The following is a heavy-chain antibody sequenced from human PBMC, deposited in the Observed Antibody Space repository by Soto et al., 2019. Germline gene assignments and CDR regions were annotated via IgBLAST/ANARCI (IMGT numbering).Heavy chain of an antibody. CDR3: ARGVQDYDSSGYYLDY. Sequence: SETLSLTCAVYGGSFSGYYWSWIRQPPGKGLEWIGEINHSGSTNYNPSLKSRVTISVDTSKNQFSLKLSSVTAADTAVYYCARGVQDYDSSGYYLDYWGQGTLVTVSS. CDR1: GGSFSGYY. D-gene: IGHD3-22*01. J-gene: IGHJ4*02. V-gene: IGHV4-34*01. CDR2: INHSGST.